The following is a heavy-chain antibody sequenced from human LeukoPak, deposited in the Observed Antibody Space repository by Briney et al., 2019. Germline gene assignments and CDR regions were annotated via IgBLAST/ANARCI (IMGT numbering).Heavy chain of an antibody. Sequence: SVKVSCKASGGTFSSYAISWVRQAPGQGLEWMGGIIPIFGTANYAQKFQGRVTITTGESTSTAYMELSSLRSEDTAVYYCARTYGDYGWYNWFDPWGQGTLVTVSS. D-gene: IGHD4-17*01. J-gene: IGHJ5*02. V-gene: IGHV1-69*05. CDR1: GGTFSSYA. CDR3: ARTYGDYGWYNWFDP. CDR2: IIPIFGTA.